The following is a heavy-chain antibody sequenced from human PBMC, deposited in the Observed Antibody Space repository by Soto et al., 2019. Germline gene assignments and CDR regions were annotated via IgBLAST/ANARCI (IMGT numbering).Heavy chain of an antibody. CDR2: ISGSGGST. J-gene: IGHJ6*02. D-gene: IGHD6-19*01. CDR1: GFTFSSYA. Sequence: EVQLLESGGGLVQPGGSLRLSCAASGFTFSSYAMSWVRQAPGKGLEWVSAISGSGGSTYYADSVKGRFTISRDNSKKTLYLQMNSLRAEDTAVYYCAKVAARIAVAGMVSYYYGMDVWGQGTTVTVSS. V-gene: IGHV3-23*01. CDR3: AKVAARIAVAGMVSYYYGMDV.